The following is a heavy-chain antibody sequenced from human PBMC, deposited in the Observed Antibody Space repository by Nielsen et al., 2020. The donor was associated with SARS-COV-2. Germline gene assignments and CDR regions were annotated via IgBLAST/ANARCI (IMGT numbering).Heavy chain of an antibody. CDR2: MYYSGST. CDR3: ARLEAGGSSTLYYFDY. V-gene: IGHV4-61*01. J-gene: IGHJ4*02. D-gene: IGHD3-16*01. CDR1: GGSVSSGSHY. Sequence: SETLSLTCSVSGGSVSSGSHYWSWIRQPPGKGLEWIGYMYYSGSTNYNPSLKSRVTISIDTSKNQFSLRLRSVTAADTAVYYCARLEAGGSSTLYYFDYWGQGTLVTVSS.